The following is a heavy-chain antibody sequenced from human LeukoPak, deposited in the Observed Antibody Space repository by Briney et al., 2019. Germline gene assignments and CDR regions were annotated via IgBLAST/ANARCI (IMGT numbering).Heavy chain of an antibody. J-gene: IGHJ4*02. CDR3: AKEVRSEGVAGTGFDY. D-gene: IGHD6-19*01. Sequence: GGSLRLSCAASGFTFSSYWMHWVRQAPGKGLVWVSRINSDGSSTSYADSVKGRFTISRDNAKNTLYLQMNSLRAEDTAVYYCAKEVRSEGVAGTGFDYWGQGPRSPSPQ. V-gene: IGHV3-74*01. CDR1: GFTFSSYW. CDR2: INSDGSST.